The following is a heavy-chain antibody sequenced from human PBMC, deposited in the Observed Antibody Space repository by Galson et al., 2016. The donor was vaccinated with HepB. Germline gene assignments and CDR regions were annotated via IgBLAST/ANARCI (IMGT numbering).Heavy chain of an antibody. CDR1: GFTFSSYA. CDR2: ISYDGNNK. D-gene: IGHD6-13*01. Sequence: SLRLSCAASGFTFSSYAMHWVRQAPGKGLEWVTIISYDGNNKYYADSVEGRFTISRDNAKNSLYLQMNSLRAEDTALYYCAKDALVYSSSWLHGGGDYWGQGTLVTVSS. V-gene: IGHV3-30-3*01. CDR3: AKDALVYSSSWLHGGGDY. J-gene: IGHJ4*02.